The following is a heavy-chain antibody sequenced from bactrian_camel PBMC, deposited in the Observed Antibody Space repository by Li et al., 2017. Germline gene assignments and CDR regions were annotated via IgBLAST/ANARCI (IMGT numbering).Heavy chain of an antibody. D-gene: IGHD2*01. CDR1: GHTYNPSC. V-gene: IGHV3S55*01. J-gene: IGHJ4*01. Sequence: HVQLVESGGGSVQAGGSLRLACVFSGHTYNPSCLAWFRQVPGKEREGVGTIDSDGTTAYADSVKGRFTVSVDNAKKTLYLQMNNLKTEDTAVYFCGADCADIVIVTTAINPLYTYEGQGTQVTVS. CDR2: IDSDGTT.